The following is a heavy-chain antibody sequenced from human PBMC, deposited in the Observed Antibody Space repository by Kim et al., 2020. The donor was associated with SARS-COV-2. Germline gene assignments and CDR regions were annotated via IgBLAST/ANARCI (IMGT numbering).Heavy chain of an antibody. CDR2: NGNT. D-gene: IGHD3-16*01. V-gene: IGHV1-3*01. CDR3: LGGFYFDY. J-gene: IGHJ4*02. Sequence: NGNTIYPRKFQGRVTFTTDTSASTAYMELSFLRSEDSAVYYCLGGFYFDYWGQGTLVTVSS.